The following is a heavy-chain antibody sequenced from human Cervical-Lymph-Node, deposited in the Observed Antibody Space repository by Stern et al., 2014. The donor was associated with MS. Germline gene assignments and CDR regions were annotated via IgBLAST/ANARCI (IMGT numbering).Heavy chain of an antibody. CDR2: IWYDGSNT. CDR3: ARTYSGSYYSYYYGMDV. J-gene: IGHJ6*02. V-gene: IGHV3-33*01. CDR1: GFTFSRYG. D-gene: IGHD1-26*01. Sequence: DQLVESGGGVVQPGRSLRLSCAASGFTFSRYGMHWVRPAPGKGLEWVAVIWYDGSNTYYADSVMRRFTISRDNSQHTLYLQMNSLRAEDTAVYYCARTYSGSYYSYYYGMDVWGQGTTVTGSS.